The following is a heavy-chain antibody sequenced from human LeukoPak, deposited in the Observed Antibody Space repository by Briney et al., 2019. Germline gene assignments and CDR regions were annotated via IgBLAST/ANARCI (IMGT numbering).Heavy chain of an antibody. D-gene: IGHD5-18*01. CDR1: GFTFSSYG. V-gene: IGHV3-30*02. J-gene: IGHJ4*02. CDR3: ARGMVTYYFDY. CDR2: IRHDGSNK. Sequence: SGGSLRLSCPASGFTFSSYGMHWVRQAPGKGLEWVAFIRHDGSNKYYADSVKGRFTISRDNSENTLYLQMNSLRAEDTAVYYCARGMVTYYFDYWGQGTLVTVSS.